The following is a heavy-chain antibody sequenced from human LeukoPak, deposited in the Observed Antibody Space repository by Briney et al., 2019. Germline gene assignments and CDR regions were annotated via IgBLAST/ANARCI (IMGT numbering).Heavy chain of an antibody. CDR2: IYYSGST. J-gene: IGHJ4*02. D-gene: IGHD3-3*01. Sequence: SETLSLTCTVSGGSISSSSYYWGWLRQPPGKGLEWIVSIYYSGSTYYNPSLKSRFTISVDTSKNQFSLKLSSVTAADTAVYYCASQYYDFWSGYYSPQFDYWGQGTLVTVSS. CDR1: GGSISSSSYY. V-gene: IGHV4-39*07. CDR3: ASQYYDFWSGYYSPQFDY.